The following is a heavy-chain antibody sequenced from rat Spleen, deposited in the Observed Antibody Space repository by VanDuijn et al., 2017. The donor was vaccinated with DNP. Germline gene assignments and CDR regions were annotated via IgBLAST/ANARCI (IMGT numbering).Heavy chain of an antibody. J-gene: IGHJ2*01. CDR2: TNYAGGST. Sequence: EVQLVESGGGLVRPGRSLKLSCAASGFTFSDYYMAWVRQTPTKGLVGVAYTNYAGGSTYNGDSVKGRFTISRDNGKNSLYLHMDSLKSEDTATYYCARHPLYGGYMYFDSWGQGVMVTVSS. D-gene: IGHD1-11*01. CDR3: ARHPLYGGYMYFDS. V-gene: IGHV5-22*01. CDR1: GFTFSDYY.